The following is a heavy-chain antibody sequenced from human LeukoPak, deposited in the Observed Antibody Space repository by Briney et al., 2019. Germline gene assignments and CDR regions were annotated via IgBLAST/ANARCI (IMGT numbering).Heavy chain of an antibody. V-gene: IGHV1-18*04. CDR1: GYTFTGYY. J-gene: IGHJ4*02. Sequence: ASVKVSCKVSGYTFTGYYMHWVRQAPGQGLEWMGWISAYNGNTNYAQKLQGRVTMTTDTSTSTAYMELRSLRSDDTAVYYCAMRKTAIFDYWGQGTLVTVSS. CDR3: AMRKTAIFDY. D-gene: IGHD2-21*02. CDR2: ISAYNGNT.